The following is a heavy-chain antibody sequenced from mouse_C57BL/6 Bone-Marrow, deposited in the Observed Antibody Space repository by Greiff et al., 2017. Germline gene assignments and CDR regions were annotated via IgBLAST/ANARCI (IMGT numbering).Heavy chain of an antibody. V-gene: IGHV14-4*01. D-gene: IGHD1-1*01. CDR3: TPNLLLRAGDAMDY. CDR1: GFNIKDDY. CDR2: IDPENGDT. J-gene: IGHJ4*01. Sequence: SGAELVRPGASVKLSCTASGFNIKDDYMHWVKQRPEQGLEWIGWIDPENGDTEYASKFQGKATITADTSSNTAYLQLSSLTSEDTAVYYCTPNLLLRAGDAMDYWGQGTSVTVSS.